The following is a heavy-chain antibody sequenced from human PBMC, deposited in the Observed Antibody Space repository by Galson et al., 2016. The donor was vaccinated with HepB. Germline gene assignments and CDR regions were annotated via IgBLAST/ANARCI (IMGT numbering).Heavy chain of an antibody. CDR2: IIPMFVKA. CDR3: ARWAGFAKDLWSGPFAY. CDR1: GGTFRNYA. J-gene: IGHJ4*02. V-gene: IGHV1-69*13. Sequence: SVKVSCKASGGTFRNYAISWVRQAPGQGLEWMGWIIPMFVKAKYAEKFQGRVTITADESTSTAYMELRSLRSEDTAVYYCARWAGFAKDLWSGPFAYWGQGTLVTVS. D-gene: IGHD3-10*01.